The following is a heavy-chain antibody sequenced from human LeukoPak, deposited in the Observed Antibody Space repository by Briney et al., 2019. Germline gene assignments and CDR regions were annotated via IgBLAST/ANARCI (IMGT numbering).Heavy chain of an antibody. CDR3: ARRLRSSTIFDP. J-gene: IGHJ5*02. CDR1: GDSISSYY. V-gene: IGHV4-59*01. Sequence: PSETLSLTCTVSGDSISSYYWSWIRQPPGKGLEWIGYIYYSGSTTYNPSLKSRVTISVDRSKNQFSLKLSSVTAADTAVYYCARRLRSSTIFDPWGQGTLVTVSS. D-gene: IGHD3-3*01. CDR2: IYYSGST.